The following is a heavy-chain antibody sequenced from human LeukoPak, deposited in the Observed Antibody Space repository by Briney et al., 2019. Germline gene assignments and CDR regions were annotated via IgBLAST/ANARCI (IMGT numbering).Heavy chain of an antibody. V-gene: IGHV3-23*01. CDR3: AKDLRGYSYGFY. D-gene: IGHD5-18*01. Sequence: GGSLRLSCAASGFTFSSYAMSWVRQAPGKGLEWVSAISGSGGSTYYADSVKGRFTISRDNSKNTLYLQMNSLRAGDTAVYYCAKDLRGYSYGFYWGQGTLVTVSS. J-gene: IGHJ4*02. CDR2: ISGSGGST. CDR1: GFTFSSYA.